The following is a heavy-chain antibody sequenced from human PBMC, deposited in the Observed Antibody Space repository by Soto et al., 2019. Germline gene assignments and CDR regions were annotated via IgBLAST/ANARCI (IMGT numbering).Heavy chain of an antibody. CDR3: ARGDHYSGYAY. V-gene: IGHV4-34*01. J-gene: IGHJ4*02. CDR2: INHSGST. Sequence: PSATMSLTCAVYGGTFRGYYWSGIRQPPGKGLEWIGEINHSGSTNYNPSLKSRVTISVDTSKNQFSLKLSSVTAADTAVYYCARGDHYSGYAYWGQGMLVTVSS. CDR1: GGTFRGYY. D-gene: IGHD5-12*01.